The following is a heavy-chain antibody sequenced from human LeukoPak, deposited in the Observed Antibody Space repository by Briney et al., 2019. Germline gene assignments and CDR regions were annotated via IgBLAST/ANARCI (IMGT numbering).Heavy chain of an antibody. V-gene: IGHV3-30*18. Sequence: GGSLRLSCAASGFTFSSYGMHWVRQAPGMGLEWVAVISYDGSNQYYADSVKGRFTISRDNSKNTLYLQVNSLRAEDTALYYCAKETLVSNWYFFDYWGQGTLVTVSS. CDR1: GFTFSSYG. J-gene: IGHJ4*02. D-gene: IGHD6-13*01. CDR3: AKETLVSNWYFFDY. CDR2: ISYDGSNQ.